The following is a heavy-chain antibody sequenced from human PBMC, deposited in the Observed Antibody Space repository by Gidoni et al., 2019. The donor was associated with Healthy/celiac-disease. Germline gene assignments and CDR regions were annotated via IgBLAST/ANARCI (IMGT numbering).Heavy chain of an antibody. CDR3: ARTYCGGDCYDPPFDY. J-gene: IGHJ4*02. CDR2: IYPGDSDT. Sequence: EVQLVQSGAEVKKPGASRKIACTRCGSSFPSYWLGWVRQMPGKGLEGMWIIYPGDSDTIYSPSFQCQVTISADKSISTAYLQWSSLKASDTAMYYCARTYCGGDCYDPPFDYWGQGTLVTVSS. V-gene: IGHV5-51*01. D-gene: IGHD2-21*02. CDR1: GSSFPSYW.